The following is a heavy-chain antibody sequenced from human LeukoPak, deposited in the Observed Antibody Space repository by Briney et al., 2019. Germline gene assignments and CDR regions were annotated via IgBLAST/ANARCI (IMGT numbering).Heavy chain of an antibody. CDR3: ARGFDSYMDV. CDR2: FDPEDGET. D-gene: IGHD3-3*01. Sequence: ASVKVSCKVSGYTLTELSMHWVRQAPGKGLEWMGGFDPEDGETIYAQKFQGRVTMTRDTSISTAYMELSRLRSDDTAVYYCARGFDSYMDVWGKGTTVTVSS. V-gene: IGHV1-24*01. J-gene: IGHJ6*03. CDR1: GYTLTELS.